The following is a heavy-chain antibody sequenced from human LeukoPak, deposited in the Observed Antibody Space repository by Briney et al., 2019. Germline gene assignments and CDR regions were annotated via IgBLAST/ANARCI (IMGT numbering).Heavy chain of an antibody. CDR3: ARQGGRITMTYYFDY. Sequence: SQTLSLTCTVSGGSISSGGYYWRWIRQHPGKGLEWIGYIYYSGSTYYNPSLKSRVTISVDTSKNQFSLKLSSVTAADTAVYYCARQGGRITMTYYFDYWGQGTLVTVSS. J-gene: IGHJ4*02. V-gene: IGHV4-31*03. CDR2: IYYSGST. CDR1: GGSISSGGYY. D-gene: IGHD3-22*01.